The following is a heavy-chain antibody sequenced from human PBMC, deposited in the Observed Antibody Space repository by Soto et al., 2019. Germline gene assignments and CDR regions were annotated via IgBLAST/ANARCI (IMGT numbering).Heavy chain of an antibody. CDR2: IYYSRNT. J-gene: IGHJ4*02. D-gene: IGHD3-16*01. CDR1: AGSISSSRYY. CDR3: ASLSYAGTFDY. V-gene: IGHV4-39*01. Sequence: PSETLSLTCTVSAGSISSSRYYWGWIRQPPGKGLEWIGNIYYSRNTYYSPSLKSRVTISVDTSKNQFSLKLSSVTAADTAVYYCASLSYAGTFDYWGQGTLVTVSS.